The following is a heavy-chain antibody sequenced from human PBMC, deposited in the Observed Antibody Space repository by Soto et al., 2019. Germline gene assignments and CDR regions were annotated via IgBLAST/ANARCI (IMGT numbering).Heavy chain of an antibody. D-gene: IGHD3-9*01. CDR1: GDSISSGANY. J-gene: IGHJ6*02. CDR2: IYYSGST. V-gene: IGHV4-30-4*01. Sequence: PSENLFLTCTVSGDSISSGANYWSWIRQPPGKGLEWIGYIYYSGSTYYNPTLKSRVTISVDRSKNLFSLKLSSVTAADTAVYYCATVDILTVYGCMDVWGQGTTVSVSS. CDR3: ATVDILTVYGCMDV.